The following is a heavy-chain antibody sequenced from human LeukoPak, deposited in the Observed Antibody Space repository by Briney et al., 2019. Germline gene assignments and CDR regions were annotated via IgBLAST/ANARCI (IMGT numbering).Heavy chain of an antibody. CDR3: ALQPYGGNWGFDY. J-gene: IGHJ4*02. CDR2: IWYDGSNK. D-gene: IGHD4-23*01. Sequence: GGSLRLSCAASGFTFSSYGMHWVRQAPGKGLEWAAVIWYDGSNKYYADSVKGRFTISRDNSKNTLYLQMNSLRAEDTAVYYCALQPYGGNWGFDYWGQGTLVAVSS. V-gene: IGHV3-33*01. CDR1: GFTFSSYG.